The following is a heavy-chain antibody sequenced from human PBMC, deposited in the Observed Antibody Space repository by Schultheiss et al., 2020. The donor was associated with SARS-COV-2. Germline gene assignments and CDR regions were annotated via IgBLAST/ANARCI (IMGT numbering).Heavy chain of an antibody. CDR1: GGSISSGGYY. J-gene: IGHJ6*02. V-gene: IGHV4-61*02. Sequence: SQTLSLTCTVSGGSISSGGYYWSWIRQPAGKGLEWIGRIYTSGSTNYNPSLKSRVTISVDTSKNQFSLKLSSVTAADTAVYYCARVMDYGMDVWGQGTTVTVSS. D-gene: IGHD5-24*01. CDR2: IYTSGST. CDR3: ARVMDYGMDV.